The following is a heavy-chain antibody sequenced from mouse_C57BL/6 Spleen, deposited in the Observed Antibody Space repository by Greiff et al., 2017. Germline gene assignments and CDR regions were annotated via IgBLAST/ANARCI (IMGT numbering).Heavy chain of an antibody. Sequence: QVQLKQSEAELVRPGTSVKVSCKASGYAFTNYLIEWVKQRPGQGLEWIGVINPGSGGTNYNEKFKGKATLTADKSSSTAYMQLSSLTSEDSAVYFCARGAFTTVVPFAYWGQGTLVTVSA. CDR1: GYAFTNYL. CDR3: ARGAFTTVVPFAY. J-gene: IGHJ3*01. V-gene: IGHV1-54*01. CDR2: INPGSGGT. D-gene: IGHD1-1*01.